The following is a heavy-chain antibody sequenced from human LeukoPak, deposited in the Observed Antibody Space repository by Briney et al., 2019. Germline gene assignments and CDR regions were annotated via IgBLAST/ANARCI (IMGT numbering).Heavy chain of an antibody. CDR1: GDSIITSSYY. D-gene: IGHD3-22*01. J-gene: IGHJ4*02. CDR2: IYYSGIT. Sequence: SETLSLTCTVSGDSIITSSYYWGWIRQPPGKELEWLGSIYYSGITHYNPSLKRRVTIYVDTSRNQFSLHLYSVTAADTAVFYCARSDYYDYRQIDIWGQGTLVTVSS. V-gene: IGHV4-39*01. CDR3: ARSDYYDYRQIDI.